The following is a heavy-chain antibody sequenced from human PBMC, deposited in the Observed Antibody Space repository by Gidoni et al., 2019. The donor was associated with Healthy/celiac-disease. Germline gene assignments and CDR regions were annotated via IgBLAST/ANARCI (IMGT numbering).Heavy chain of an antibody. CDR3: ARDQVADGYNLFDY. D-gene: IGHD5-12*01. CDR2: IYRGGST. CDR1: GFTVSSNY. V-gene: IGHV3-66*01. J-gene: IGHJ4*02. Sequence: EVQLVESGGGLVQPGGSVRLSCAASGFTVSSNYMSWVRQAPGKGLEWVSVIYRGGSTYYADSVKGRFTISRDNSKNTLYLQMNSLRAEDTAVYYCARDQVADGYNLFDYWGQGTLVTVSS.